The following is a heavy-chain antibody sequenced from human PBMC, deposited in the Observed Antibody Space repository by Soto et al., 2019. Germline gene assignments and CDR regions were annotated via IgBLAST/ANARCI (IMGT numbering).Heavy chain of an antibody. CDR3: AREAVGGTAFDI. J-gene: IGHJ3*02. V-gene: IGHV1-8*01. D-gene: IGHD1-26*01. Sequence: ASEKVSCKASGYTFTRYDINWVRQATGQGLEWVGWMNPNSGNTGYAQKFQGRVTMTRNTSISTAYMELSSLRSEDTAVYYCAREAVGGTAFDIWGQGTMVTVSS. CDR1: GYTFTRYD. CDR2: MNPNSGNT.